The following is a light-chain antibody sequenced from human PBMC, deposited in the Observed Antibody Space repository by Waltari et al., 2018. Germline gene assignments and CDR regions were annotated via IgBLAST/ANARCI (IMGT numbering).Light chain of an antibody. J-gene: IGKJ1*01. V-gene: IGKV1-39*01. Sequence: DIQMTQSPSSLSASVGDRVTITCRPSQGIGTYLNWYQQKPGKAPKLLIHAASTLQSGAPSRFSGSGSWTEFTLTISSLQPEDFATYYCQQSYSIPWTFGQGTEEEI. CDR3: QQSYSIPWT. CDR1: QGIGTY. CDR2: AAS.